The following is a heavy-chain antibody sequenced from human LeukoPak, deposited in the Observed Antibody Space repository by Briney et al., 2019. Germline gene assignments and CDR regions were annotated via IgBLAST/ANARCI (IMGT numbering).Heavy chain of an antibody. CDR2: IIRKAAGGTT. CDR1: GFTFGNAW. V-gene: IGHV3-15*01. J-gene: IGHJ6*03. CDR3: TTDPQSTTMVRGVIIMNYYYYYMDV. D-gene: IGHD3-10*01. Sequence: GGSLRLARAASGFTFGNAWVGSARHPRGGGRGWGGCIIRKAAGGTTAYGAPVQGRFTITRDDSNNTLYLQLNSPKTADTAVYYCTTDPQSTTMVRGVIIMNYYYYYMDVWGKGTPVTISS.